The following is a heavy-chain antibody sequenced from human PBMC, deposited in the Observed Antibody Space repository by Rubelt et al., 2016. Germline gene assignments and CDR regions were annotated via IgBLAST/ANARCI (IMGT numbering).Heavy chain of an antibody. CDR3: ARDAPYYDFWSGYGMDV. CDR2: IYYSGSH. Sequence: QVQLQESGPGLVKPSETLSLTCTVSGGSISSYYWSLIRQPPGKGLEWIGYIYYSGSHNYNPSLKSLVTISVDTSKNQFSLKLSSVTAADTAVDYCARDAPYYDFWSGYGMDVWGQGTTVTVSS. J-gene: IGHJ6*02. CDR1: GGSISSYY. D-gene: IGHD3-3*01. V-gene: IGHV4-59*01.